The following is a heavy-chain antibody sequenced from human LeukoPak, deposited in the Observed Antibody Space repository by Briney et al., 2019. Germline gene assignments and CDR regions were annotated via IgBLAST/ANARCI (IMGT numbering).Heavy chain of an antibody. V-gene: IGHV4-4*07. J-gene: IGHJ4*02. Sequence: PSETLSFICTVSGGSIGTYYWSWIRQPAGKGLEWIGRIFTTGGANYNPSLKSRVTMSLDTSKNLFSLKLNSVTAADTAVYYCVRDGPSWGLLWGQGALVTVSS. D-gene: IGHD7-27*01. CDR1: GGSIGTYY. CDR2: IFTTGGA. CDR3: VRDGPSWGLL.